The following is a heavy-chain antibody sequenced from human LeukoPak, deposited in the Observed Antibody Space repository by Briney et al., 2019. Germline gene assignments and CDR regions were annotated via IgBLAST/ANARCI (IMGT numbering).Heavy chain of an antibody. V-gene: IGHV3-23*01. J-gene: IGHJ4*02. CDR1: GFTFSSYA. CDR2: ISGSGGST. CDR3: AKLYCSGGSCYLP. Sequence: GGSLRLSCAASGFTFSSYAMSWVRQAPGKGLEWVSAISGSGGSTYYADSVKGRFTISRDYSKDTLYLQMNSLSAEDTAVYYCAKLYCSGGSCYLPWGQGTLVTVSS. D-gene: IGHD2-15*01.